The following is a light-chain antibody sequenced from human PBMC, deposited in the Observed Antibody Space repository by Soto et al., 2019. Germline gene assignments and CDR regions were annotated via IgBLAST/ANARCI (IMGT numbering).Light chain of an antibody. CDR3: QQYNSYPYT. CDR1: QSISSW. J-gene: IGKJ2*01. CDR2: DAS. V-gene: IGKV1-5*01. Sequence: DIQMTQSPSTLSASVGDRVTITCRASQSISSWLAWYQQKPGKAPKLLIYDASSLESGVPSRFSGSGSGKVFPLTISSRQPDDFATYYCQQYNSYPYTLGQGTKLEIK.